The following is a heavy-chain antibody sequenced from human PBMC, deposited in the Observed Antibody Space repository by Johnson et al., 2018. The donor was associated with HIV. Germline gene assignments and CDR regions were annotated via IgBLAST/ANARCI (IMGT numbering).Heavy chain of an antibody. V-gene: IGHV3-30*02. CDR1: GFTVSTNY. CDR3: ARDRCSSTTCLDAFDI. J-gene: IGHJ3*02. D-gene: IGHD2-2*01. CDR2: IRYDGSNK. Sequence: QVQLVESGGGLVHPGGSLRLSCAASGFTVSTNYMSWVRQAPGKGLEWVAFIRYDGSNKYYADSVKGRFTISRDNSKNTLYLQMNSLRAEDTAVYYCARDRCSSTTCLDAFDIWGQGTMVTVSS.